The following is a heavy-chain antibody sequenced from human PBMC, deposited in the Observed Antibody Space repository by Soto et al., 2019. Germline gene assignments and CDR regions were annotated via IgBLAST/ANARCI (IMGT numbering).Heavy chain of an antibody. CDR2: IYYSGST. J-gene: IGHJ4*02. V-gene: IGHV4-39*01. Sequence: SETLSLTCTVSGGSISSSSYCWGWIRQPPGKGLVWIGSIYYSGSTYYNPSLKSRVTISVDTSKNQFSLKLSSVTAADTAVYYCARQGSGYGDPSGVDYWGQGTLVTVSS. D-gene: IGHD4-17*01. CDR1: GGSISSSSYC. CDR3: ARQGSGYGDPSGVDY.